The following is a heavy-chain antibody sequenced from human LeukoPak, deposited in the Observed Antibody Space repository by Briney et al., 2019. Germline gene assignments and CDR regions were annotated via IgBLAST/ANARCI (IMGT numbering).Heavy chain of an antibody. D-gene: IGHD1-26*01. V-gene: IGHV3-23*01. CDR3: AKREVGATSDEYYFDY. Sequence: GGSLRLSCTASGFTFRTYAMIWVREAPGKGLEWVSALRAGGDTTVYADAVRGRFTISRDNSKNTLYLQMNSLRAEDTAVYYCAKREVGATSDEYYFDYWGQGTLVTVSS. CDR1: GFTFRTYA. CDR2: LRAGGDTT. J-gene: IGHJ4*02.